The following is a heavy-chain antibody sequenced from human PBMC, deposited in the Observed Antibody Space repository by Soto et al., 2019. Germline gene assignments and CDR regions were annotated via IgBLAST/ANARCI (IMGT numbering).Heavy chain of an antibody. Sequence: QMQLQESGPGLVKPSETLSLTCTVSGGSISSSSYYWGWIRQPPGKGLEWIGSIYYSGSTYYNPSLKSRVTISVDTSKNQFSLKLSSVTAADTAVYYCARLQSLAAAGTGYNWFDPWGQGTLVTVSS. CDR1: GGSISSSSYY. CDR2: IYYSGST. J-gene: IGHJ5*02. V-gene: IGHV4-39*01. D-gene: IGHD6-13*01. CDR3: ARLQSLAAAGTGYNWFDP.